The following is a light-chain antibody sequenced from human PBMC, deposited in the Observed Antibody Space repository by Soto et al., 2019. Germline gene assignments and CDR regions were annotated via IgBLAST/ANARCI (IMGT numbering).Light chain of an antibody. CDR1: QSINSF. CDR2: AAS. J-gene: IGKJ3*01. CDR3: QQSYDTPFT. V-gene: IGKV1-39*01. Sequence: DIQMTQSPSSPSASVGDRVTITCRPSQSINSFINWYQQKPGKAPKLLIYAASSLQSGVPSRFGGSGSGTDFTLTISSLQPEDFATYYCQQSYDTPFTFGPGTKVDIK.